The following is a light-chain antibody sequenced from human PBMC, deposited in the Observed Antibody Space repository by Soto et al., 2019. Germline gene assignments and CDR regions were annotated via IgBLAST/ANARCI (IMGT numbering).Light chain of an antibody. Sequence: SALTQPASVSGSPGQSITISCTGTSSDVGGYNYVSWYQQHPGKAPKLMIYEVSNRPSGVSNRFSGSKSGNTASLTISGLQAEDEADYYCSSYTSSSTQVVFGGGTQLTVL. CDR2: EVS. CDR1: SSDVGGYNY. V-gene: IGLV2-14*01. CDR3: SSYTSSSTQVV. J-gene: IGLJ2*01.